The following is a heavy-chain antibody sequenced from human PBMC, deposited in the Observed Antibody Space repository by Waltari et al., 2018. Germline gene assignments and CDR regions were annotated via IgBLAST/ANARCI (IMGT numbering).Heavy chain of an antibody. CDR3: ANKRAPAIFGVVKKVGAFDI. J-gene: IGHJ3*02. D-gene: IGHD3-3*01. V-gene: IGHV4-4*09. Sequence: QVLLLESGPGLVKPSETLSLTCTVSGDSVSSQYWSWIRQAPGKGLEWIGDIFPSGNNNYNPSLKSGPTRSCDTANNHFSLKLTTVTVADTAMDYCANKRAPAIFGVVKKVGAFDIGGQGTMVTVSS. CDR2: IFPSGNN. CDR1: GDSVSSQY.